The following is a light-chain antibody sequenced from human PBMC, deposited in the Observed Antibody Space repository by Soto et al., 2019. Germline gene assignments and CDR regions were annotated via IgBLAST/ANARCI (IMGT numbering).Light chain of an antibody. V-gene: IGLV1-47*01. CDR3: SSSAGIYHYLV. CDR1: SSNIGSNY. J-gene: IGLJ3*02. Sequence: QSVLTQPPSASGTPGQRVTISCSGSSSNIGSNYVYWYQQIPGTAPKLLISRNNQRPSGVPDRFSGSKSGYTASLTVSGLQTEDEAFYYCSSSAGIYHYLVFGGGTKLTVL. CDR2: RNN.